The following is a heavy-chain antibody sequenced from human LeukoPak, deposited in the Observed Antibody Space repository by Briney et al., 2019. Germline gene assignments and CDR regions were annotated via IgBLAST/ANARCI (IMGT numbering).Heavy chain of an antibody. CDR1: GYTFTSNY. D-gene: IGHD1/OR15-1a*01. CDR2: IYPRDGST. J-gene: IGHJ4*02. CDR3: ARDQQGFDY. Sequence: ASVKVSCKASGYTFTSNYIHWVRQAPGQGLEWMGMIYPRDGSTSYAQKFQGRVTVTRDTSTSTVHMELSGRRSEDTAAYYCARDQQGFDYWGQGTLVTVSS. V-gene: IGHV1-46*01.